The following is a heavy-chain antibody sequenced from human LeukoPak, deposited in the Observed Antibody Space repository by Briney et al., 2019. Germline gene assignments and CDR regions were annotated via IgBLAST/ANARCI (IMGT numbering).Heavy chain of an antibody. D-gene: IGHD6-13*01. CDR1: GFTFTSYG. J-gene: IGHJ4*02. CDR3: GRDYASSWTPLFNY. CDR2: LWSDGVKT. V-gene: IGHV3-33*01. Sequence: GGSLRLSCATSGFTFTSYGMHWVRQAPGRGLEWVAALWSDGVKTSYADSVRGRFTISRDNSRHTLYLQMDSLRAEDTAVYYCGRDYASSWTPLFNYWGQGTLVTVSS.